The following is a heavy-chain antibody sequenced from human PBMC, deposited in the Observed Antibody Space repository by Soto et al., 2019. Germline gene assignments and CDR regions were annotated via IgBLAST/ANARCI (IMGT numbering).Heavy chain of an antibody. D-gene: IGHD6-13*01. J-gene: IGHJ4*02. CDR1: GYTFTGYY. CDR2: INAGNGNT. V-gene: IGHV1-3*01. CDR3: ARDVSIAAALYDY. Sequence: ASVNVSCKASGYTFTGYYMHWVRQAPGQRLEWMGWINAGNGNTKYSQKFQGRVTITRDTSASTAYMELSSLRSEDTAVYYCARDVSIAAALYDYWGQGTLVTVSS.